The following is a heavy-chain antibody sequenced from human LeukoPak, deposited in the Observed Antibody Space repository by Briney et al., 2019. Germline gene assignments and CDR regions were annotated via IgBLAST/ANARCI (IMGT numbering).Heavy chain of an antibody. D-gene: IGHD4-17*01. V-gene: IGHV4-30-2*01. J-gene: IGHJ4*02. CDR2: IYHSGST. Sequence: SETLSLTCAVSGGSISSGGYSLSWIRQPPGKGLEWIGYIYHSGSTYYNPSLKSRVTISVDRSKNQFSLKLSSVTAADTAVYYCARGGRYGDYAAPFDYWGQGTLVTVSS. CDR1: GGSISSGGYS. CDR3: ARGGRYGDYAAPFDY.